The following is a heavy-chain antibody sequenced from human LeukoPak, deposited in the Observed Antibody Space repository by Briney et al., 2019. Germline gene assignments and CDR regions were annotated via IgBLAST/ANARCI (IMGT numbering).Heavy chain of an antibody. Sequence: GGSLRLSCAASGFTFSNAWMSWGRQAPGKGLEWVGRIKSKTDAATTDYAAPVKGRFTISRDDSKNTLYLQMNSLKTEDTAVYYCTKGQYDSSGYLDYWGQGNLVTVSS. CDR1: GFTFSNAW. V-gene: IGHV3-15*01. CDR3: TKGQYDSSGYLDY. J-gene: IGHJ4*02. D-gene: IGHD3-22*01. CDR2: IKSKTDAATT.